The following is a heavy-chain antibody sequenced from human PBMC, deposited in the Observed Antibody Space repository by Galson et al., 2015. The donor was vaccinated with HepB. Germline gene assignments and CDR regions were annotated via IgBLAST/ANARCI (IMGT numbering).Heavy chain of an antibody. V-gene: IGHV3-48*01. CDR3: ASYGDTAMVRGYYYGMDV. D-gene: IGHD5-18*01. CDR1: GFTFSSYS. CDR2: ISSSSSTI. Sequence: SLRLSCAASGFTFSSYSMNWVRQAPGKGLEWVSYISSSSSTIYYADSVKGRFTISRDNAKNSLYLQMNSLRAEDTAVYYCASYGDTAMVRGYYYGMDVWGQGTTVTVSS. J-gene: IGHJ6*02.